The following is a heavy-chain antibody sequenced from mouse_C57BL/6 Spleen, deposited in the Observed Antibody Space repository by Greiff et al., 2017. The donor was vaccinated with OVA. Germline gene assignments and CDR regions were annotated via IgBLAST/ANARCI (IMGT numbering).Heavy chain of an antibody. CDR1: GYAFSSYW. J-gene: IGHJ4*01. CDR2: IYPGDGDT. CDR3: ARSPRGYAMDY. Sequence: VKLVESGAELVKPGASVKISCKASGYAFSSYWMNWVKQRPGKGLEWIGQIYPGDGDTNYNGKFKGKATLTADKSSSTAYMQLSSLTSEDSAVYFCARSPRGYAMDYWGQGTSVTVSS. V-gene: IGHV1-80*01.